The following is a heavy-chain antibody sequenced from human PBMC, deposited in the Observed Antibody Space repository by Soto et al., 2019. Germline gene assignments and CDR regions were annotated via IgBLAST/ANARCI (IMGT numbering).Heavy chain of an antibody. D-gene: IGHD1-7*01. J-gene: IGHJ4*02. CDR2: ISSNGGTT. Sequence: EVQLAESGGGMVQPGGSLRLSCVASGFTFSSYDMHWVRQAPGKGLEYVSSISSNGGTTFYGNSVKGRLTISRDKSKNTLYLRMGSVRAEDMAVYYCARRVSGNYDYWGQGTGVSVSS. CDR1: GFTFSSYD. CDR3: ARRVSGNYDY. V-gene: IGHV3-64*01.